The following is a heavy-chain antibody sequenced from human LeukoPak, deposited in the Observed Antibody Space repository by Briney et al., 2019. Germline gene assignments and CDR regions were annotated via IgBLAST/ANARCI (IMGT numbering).Heavy chain of an antibody. CDR2: VNHSGST. CDR1: GGSFSGYY. J-gene: IGHJ4*02. Sequence: SETLSLTCAVYGGSFSGYYWSWIRQPPGKGLEWIGEVNHSGSTNYNPSLKSRVTISVDTSKNQFSLKLSSVTAADTAVYYCARGAIAVAGSFDYWGQGTLVTVSS. D-gene: IGHD6-19*01. CDR3: ARGAIAVAGSFDY. V-gene: IGHV4-34*01.